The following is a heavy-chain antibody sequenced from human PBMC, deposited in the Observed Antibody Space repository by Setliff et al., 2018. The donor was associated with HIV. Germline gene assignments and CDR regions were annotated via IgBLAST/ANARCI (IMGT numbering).Heavy chain of an antibody. J-gene: IGHJ4*02. CDR3: ARETFEYYFDDSCYYPDW. CDR2: IYYSGST. Sequence: PSETLSLTCTVSGGSVNSTNYYWGWIRQPPGKGLEWIGSIYYSGSTYYNPSLKSRVTISVDTSKTQFSLKLRSVTAADTAVYYCARETFEYYFDDSCYYPDWWGQGTLVTVSS. D-gene: IGHD3-22*01. V-gene: IGHV4-39*02. CDR1: GGSVNSTNYY.